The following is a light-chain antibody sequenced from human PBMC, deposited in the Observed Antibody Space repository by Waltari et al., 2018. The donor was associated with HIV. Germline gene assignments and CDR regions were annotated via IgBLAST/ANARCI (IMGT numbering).Light chain of an antibody. V-gene: IGLV2-14*01. CDR3: SSYTSSSTWV. J-gene: IGLJ3*02. Sequence: QSALTPPASVSGSPGQSITISCTVTSSDVGGYNYVSWYQPHPGKAPKLMIYEVSNRPSGVSNRCSDSKSGNTASLTISGLQAEDEADYYCSSYTSSSTWVFGGGTKLTVL. CDR2: EVS. CDR1: SSDVGGYNY.